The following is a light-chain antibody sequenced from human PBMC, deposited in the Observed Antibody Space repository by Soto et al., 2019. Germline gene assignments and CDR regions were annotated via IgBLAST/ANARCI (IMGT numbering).Light chain of an antibody. CDR1: SSNIGAGYD. J-gene: IGLJ7*01. CDR3: QSYDSSLSGYV. V-gene: IGLV1-40*01. Sequence: QSVLTQPPSVSGAPGQRVTISCTGSSSNIGAGYDVPWYQQLPGTAPKLLIYGNSNRPSGVPDRFSGSKSGTSASLAITGLQAEDEADYYCQSYDSSLSGYVFGTGTPLTVL. CDR2: GNS.